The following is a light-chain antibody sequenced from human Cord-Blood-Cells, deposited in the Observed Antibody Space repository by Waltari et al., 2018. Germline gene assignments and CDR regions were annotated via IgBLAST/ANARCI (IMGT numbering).Light chain of an antibody. Sequence: QSALTQPASVSGSPGQSLTISCTGTSSDVGSYNIVSWYQQHPGKAPKLMIYEGSKRPSGVSNRFSGSKSVNTASLTISGLQAEDEADYYCCSYAGSSTWVFGGGTKLTVL. CDR3: CSYAGSSTWV. V-gene: IGLV2-23*01. CDR2: EGS. CDR1: SSDVGSYNI. J-gene: IGLJ3*02.